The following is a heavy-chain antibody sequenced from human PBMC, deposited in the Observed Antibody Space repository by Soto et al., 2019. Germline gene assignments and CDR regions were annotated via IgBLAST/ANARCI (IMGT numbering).Heavy chain of an antibody. D-gene: IGHD3-10*01. CDR1: GYTFTSYG. V-gene: IGHV1-18*01. J-gene: IGHJ5*02. CDR2: ISAYNGNT. Sequence: ASVKVSCKASGYTFTSYGISWVRQAPGQGLEWMGWISAYNGNTNYAQKLQGRVTMTTDTSTSTAYMELRSLRSDDTAVYYCARAPVDYGSGPPPPPDPWGQGTLVTVSS. CDR3: ARAPVDYGSGPPPPPDP.